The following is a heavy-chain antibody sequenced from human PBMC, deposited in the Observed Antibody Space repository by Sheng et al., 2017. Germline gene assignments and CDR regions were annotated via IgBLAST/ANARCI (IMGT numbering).Heavy chain of an antibody. J-gene: IGHJ3*02. Sequence: QVHLQESGPGLVKPSETLSLTCTVSGYSISSGQYWGWFRQPPGKGLEWIGSISRWWNHPLQPVLKSRITMSLDTSKNHVSLKLSSVTAADTAVFYCAGSLSYAAFDIWGQGTVVTVSS. D-gene: IGHD4-17*01. CDR1: GYSISSGQY. CDR3: AGSLSYAAFDI. V-gene: IGHV4-38-2*02. CDR2: ISRWWNH.